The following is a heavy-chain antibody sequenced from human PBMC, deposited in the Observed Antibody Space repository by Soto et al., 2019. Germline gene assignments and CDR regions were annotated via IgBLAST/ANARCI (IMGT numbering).Heavy chain of an antibody. D-gene: IGHD6-13*01. CDR3: AREIAAAHFDY. J-gene: IGHJ4*02. CDR1: GFSFSSYN. V-gene: IGHV3-48*02. CDR2: ISSTSTTV. Sequence: GGSLRLSSTASGFSFSSYNMNWVRQAPGKGLEWFSYISSTSTTVHHAGSVKGRFTISRDNAKKSLFLQINSLRDEDTAVYYCAREIAAAHFDYWGQGTQVTVSS.